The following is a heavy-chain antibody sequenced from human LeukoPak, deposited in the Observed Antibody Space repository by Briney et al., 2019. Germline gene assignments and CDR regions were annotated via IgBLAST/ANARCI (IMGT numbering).Heavy chain of an antibody. J-gene: IGHJ4*02. Sequence: GSLRLSCAASRFTLSTYGMHWVRQAPGKGLEWVSAISGSGGYRNYADSVKGRFTISKDNSKNTLYLQLSSLRAEDTAVYYCAKRRYDSSGYFDSWGQGTLVTVSS. CDR1: RFTLSTYG. CDR2: ISGSGGYR. V-gene: IGHV3-23*01. CDR3: AKRRYDSSGYFDS. D-gene: IGHD3-22*01.